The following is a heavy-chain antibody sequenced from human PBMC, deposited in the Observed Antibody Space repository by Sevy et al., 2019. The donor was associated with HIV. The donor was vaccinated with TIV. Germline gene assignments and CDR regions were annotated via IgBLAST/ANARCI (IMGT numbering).Heavy chain of an antibody. CDR1: GGTFSSYA. Sequence: ASVKVSCKASGGTFSSYAISWVRQAPGQGLEWMGGIIPIFGTANYAQKFQGRVTITADKSTSTAYMELSSLRSEDTAVYYCARATVGDYYDSSGYYKYYYMDVWGKGPTVTVSS. V-gene: IGHV1-69*06. CDR3: ARATVGDYYDSSGYYKYYYMDV. D-gene: IGHD3-22*01. J-gene: IGHJ6*03. CDR2: IIPIFGTA.